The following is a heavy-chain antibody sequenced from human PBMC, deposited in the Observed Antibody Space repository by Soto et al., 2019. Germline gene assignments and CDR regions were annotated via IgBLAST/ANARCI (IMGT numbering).Heavy chain of an antibody. CDR3: ARGYYDFWSGYYISPYGMDV. CDR1: GFTFSDYY. D-gene: IGHD3-3*01. Sequence: GALRLSCAVSGFTFSDYYMSWIRQAPGKGLEWVSYISSRGSSIYYADSVKGRFTISRDNAKNSLYLQMNGLRAEDTAVYYCARGYYDFWSGYYISPYGMDVWGQGTTVTVSS. V-gene: IGHV3-11*01. CDR2: ISSRGSSI. J-gene: IGHJ6*02.